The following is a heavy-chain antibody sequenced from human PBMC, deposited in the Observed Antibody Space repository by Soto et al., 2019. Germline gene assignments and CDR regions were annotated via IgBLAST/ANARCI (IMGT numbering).Heavy chain of an antibody. CDR3: SKLFIVYCSGNTCDDY. CDR1: GFTFSYG. J-gene: IGHJ4*02. V-gene: IGHV3-30*18. CDR2: ISYDSSNK. Sequence: VQLLESGGGLIQPGGSLRLSCAASGFTFSYGIHWLRQAPGKGLEWVAYISYDSSNKSYGDSVKGRFTISRDNSKNTQFLQMNSTRAEDTAVYYFSKLFIVYCSGNTCDDYWGQGTLVAVSS. D-gene: IGHD2-15*01.